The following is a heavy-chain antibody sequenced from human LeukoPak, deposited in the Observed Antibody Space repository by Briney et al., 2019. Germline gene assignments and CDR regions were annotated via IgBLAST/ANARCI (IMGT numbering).Heavy chain of an antibody. J-gene: IGHJ4*02. CDR3: AKDLYSSSYYDY. CDR1: GFTVSSNY. CDR2: IYSGGST. Sequence: GGSLRLSCAASGFTVSSNYMSWVRQAPGKGLEWVSVIYSGGSTYYADSVKGRFTISRDNSKNTLYLQMNSLRAEDTAVYYCAKDLYSSSYYDYWGRGTLVTVSS. V-gene: IGHV3-53*01. D-gene: IGHD6-13*01.